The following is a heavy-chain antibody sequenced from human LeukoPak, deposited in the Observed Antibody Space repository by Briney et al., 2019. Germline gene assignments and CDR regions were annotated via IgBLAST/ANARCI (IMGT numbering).Heavy chain of an antibody. J-gene: IGHJ4*02. CDR1: GFAFNNYW. V-gene: IGHV3-23*01. CDR2: ISGSGGST. Sequence: GGSLRLSCAASGFAFNNYWMTWVRQAPGKWLEWVSAISGSGGSTYYADSVKGRFTISRDNSKNTLYLQMNSLRAEDTAVYYCAKDLFRPLDYWGQGTLVTVSS. D-gene: IGHD2/OR15-2a*01. CDR3: AKDLFRPLDY.